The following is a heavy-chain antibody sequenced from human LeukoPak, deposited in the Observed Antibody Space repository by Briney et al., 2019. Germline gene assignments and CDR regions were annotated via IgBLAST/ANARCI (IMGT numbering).Heavy chain of an antibody. CDR2: ISSSGSYI. CDR3: ARDHGGWYALDY. V-gene: IGHV3-21*01. CDR1: GFTFSSYS. D-gene: IGHD6-19*01. J-gene: IGHJ4*02. Sequence: GGSLRLSCAASGFTFSSYSMNWVRQAPGKGLEWVSSISSSGSYIYYADSVKGRFTISRDNAKNSLYLQMNSLRAEDTAVYYCARDHGGWYALDYWGQGTLVTVSS.